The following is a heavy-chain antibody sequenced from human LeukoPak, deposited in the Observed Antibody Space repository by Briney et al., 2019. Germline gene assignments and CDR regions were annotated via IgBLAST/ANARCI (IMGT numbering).Heavy chain of an antibody. V-gene: IGHV3-48*03. D-gene: IGHD6-13*01. CDR1: GFTFRSYE. Sequence: GGSLRLSCAASGFTFRSYEMNWVRQAPGKGLEWVSYISSSGSTKYYADSVKGRFTISRDNAKNSLYLQMNSLRDEDTAVYYCARLTAAGDPVDYWGQGTLVTVSP. CDR3: ARLTAAGDPVDY. J-gene: IGHJ4*02. CDR2: ISSSGSTK.